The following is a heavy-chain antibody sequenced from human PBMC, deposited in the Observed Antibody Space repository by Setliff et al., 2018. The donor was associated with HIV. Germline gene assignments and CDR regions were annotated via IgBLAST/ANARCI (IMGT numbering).Heavy chain of an antibody. CDR3: ASYYYGSGSYFAAFDI. D-gene: IGHD3-10*01. CDR1: GGTFSSYA. V-gene: IGHV1-69*13. J-gene: IGHJ3*02. CDR2: IIPIFGTA. Sequence: GASVKVSCKASGGTFSSYAISWVRQAPGQGLEWMGGIIPIFGTANYAQKFQGRVTITADESTSTAYMELSSLRSEDTAVYYCASYYYGSGSYFAAFDIWGQGTMVT.